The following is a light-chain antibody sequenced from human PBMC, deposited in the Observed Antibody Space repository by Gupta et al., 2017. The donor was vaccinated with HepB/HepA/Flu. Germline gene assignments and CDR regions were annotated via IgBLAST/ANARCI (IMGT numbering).Light chain of an antibody. CDR2: DAS. J-gene: IGKJ3*01. CDR3: QQRGNWPFT. CDR1: QGVNSY. Sequence: EIVLTQSPATLSLSPGERATISCRASQGVNSYLAWYLQKPGQAPRLLIYDASNRATGIPARFSGSGSGTDFTLTISSLEPEDFAVYYCQQRGNWPFTFGPGTKVDI. V-gene: IGKV3-11*01.